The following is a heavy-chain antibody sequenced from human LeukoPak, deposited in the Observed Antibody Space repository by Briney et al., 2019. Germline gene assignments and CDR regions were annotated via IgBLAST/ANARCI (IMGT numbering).Heavy chain of an antibody. CDR1: GGTFSSYA. CDR2: IIPILGIA. J-gene: IGHJ4*02. V-gene: IGHV1-69*04. Sequence: GSSVKVSCKASGGTFSSYAISWVRQAPGQGLEWMGRIIPILGIANYAQRFQGRVTITADKSTSTAYMELSSLRSEDTAVYYCARLLYNSSWYEDYWGQGTLVTVSS. D-gene: IGHD6-13*01. CDR3: ARLLYNSSWYEDY.